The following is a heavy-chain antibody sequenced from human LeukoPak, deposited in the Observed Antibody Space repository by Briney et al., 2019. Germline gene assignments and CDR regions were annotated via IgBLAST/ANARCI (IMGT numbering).Heavy chain of an antibody. Sequence: GGSLRLSFAASGFIFSSYAMRWLRQAPGKGLEGVSAISGSGGSTYYADSVKGRFAISRDNSKNTLYLQMNSLRAEDTAVYYCARAKVRGVIIKSFDYWGQGTLVTVSS. CDR3: ARAKVRGVIIKSFDY. CDR1: GFIFSSYA. CDR2: ISGSGGST. J-gene: IGHJ4*02. V-gene: IGHV3-23*01. D-gene: IGHD3-10*01.